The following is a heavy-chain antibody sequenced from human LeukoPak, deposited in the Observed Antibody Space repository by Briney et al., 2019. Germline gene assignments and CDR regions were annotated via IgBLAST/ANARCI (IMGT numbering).Heavy chain of an antibody. J-gene: IGHJ4*02. Sequence: PGGSLRLSCAASGFTFSSYAMSWFRQAPGKGLEWVSAISGSGGSTYYADSVKGRFTISRDNSKNTLYLQMNSLRAEDTAVYYCAKSVQEFNYYDSSGWDYWGQGTLVTVSS. CDR3: AKSVQEFNYYDSSGWDY. CDR1: GFTFSSYA. D-gene: IGHD3-22*01. CDR2: ISGSGGST. V-gene: IGHV3-23*01.